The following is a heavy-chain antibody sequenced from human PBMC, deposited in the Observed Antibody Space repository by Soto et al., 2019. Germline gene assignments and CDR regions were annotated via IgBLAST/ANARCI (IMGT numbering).Heavy chain of an antibody. Sequence: GGSLRLSCAASGFPFSTYDMYWIRQAPGKGLEWVALISNDGTSTYYADSVKGRFTISRDTSKKMLFLQMNSLRTEDTAVYYCAKDARIIALTGTPDYWGQGTLVTVS. CDR1: GFPFSTYD. CDR3: AKDARIIALTGTPDY. V-gene: IGHV3-30*18. D-gene: IGHD6-19*01. J-gene: IGHJ4*02. CDR2: ISNDGTST.